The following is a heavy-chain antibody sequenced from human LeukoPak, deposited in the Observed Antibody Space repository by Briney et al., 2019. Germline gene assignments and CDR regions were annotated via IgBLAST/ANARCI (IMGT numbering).Heavy chain of an antibody. Sequence: GGSLRLSCAASGFTFSTFAMSWVRQAPGKELEWVSAISGSGGGTYYADSVKGRLTISRDNSKNTLYLQMSSLRAEDTAVYYCAKAFSAYENWPPNWFDPWGQGTLVTVSS. D-gene: IGHD5-12*01. J-gene: IGHJ5*02. CDR2: ISGSGGGT. V-gene: IGHV3-23*01. CDR1: GFTFSTFA. CDR3: AKAFSAYENWPPNWFDP.